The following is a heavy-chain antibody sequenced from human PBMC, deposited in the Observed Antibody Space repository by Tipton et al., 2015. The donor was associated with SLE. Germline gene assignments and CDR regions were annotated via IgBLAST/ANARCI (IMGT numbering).Heavy chain of an antibody. CDR3: ARAGRAWNLFDY. J-gene: IGHJ4*02. CDR1: GGSISGYY. Sequence: LVKPSETLSLTCTVSGGSISGYYWSWVRQPPGKGLEWIGYISFSGLTNYNPSVRSRVSTSMDTSKNQFSLKLSSVTAADTAVYYCARAGRAWNLFDYWGQGTLVTVSS. V-gene: IGHV4-59*08. D-gene: IGHD1-1*01. CDR2: ISFSGLT.